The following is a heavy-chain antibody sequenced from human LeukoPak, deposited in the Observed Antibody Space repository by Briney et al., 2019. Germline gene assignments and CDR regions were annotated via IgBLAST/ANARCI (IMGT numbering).Heavy chain of an antibody. CDR2: ISSDGSNT. CDR1: GFTFSTYW. CDR3: VKRGDGGAWFDY. D-gene: IGHD5-24*01. J-gene: IGHJ5*01. Sequence: GGSLRLSCAVSGFTFSTYWMDWVRQGPGKGLVWVSRISSDGSNTAYADSVKGRFTISRDNAKNTLYLQMSSLRAEDTAVYHCVKRGDGGAWFDYWGQGTLVIVSS. V-gene: IGHV3-74*01.